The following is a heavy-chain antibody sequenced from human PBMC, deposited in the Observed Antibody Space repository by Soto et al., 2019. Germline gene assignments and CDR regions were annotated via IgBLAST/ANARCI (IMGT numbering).Heavy chain of an antibody. J-gene: IGHJ4*02. CDR3: ARERGSGPYFES. V-gene: IGHV1-2*02. D-gene: IGHD3-10*01. CDR1: GYTFTGYF. Sequence: ASVKVSCKASGYTFTGYFMYWVRQAPGQGVEWMGWINPNSGDTNYAQKFQGRVTMTRDTSISTVHMELSRLRSDDTAVYYCARERGSGPYFESWGQGTLVTVSS. CDR2: INPNSGDT.